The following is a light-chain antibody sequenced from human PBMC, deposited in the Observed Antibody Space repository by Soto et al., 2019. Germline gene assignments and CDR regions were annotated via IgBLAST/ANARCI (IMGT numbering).Light chain of an antibody. J-gene: IGLJ1*01. V-gene: IGLV2-14*03. Sequence: QSALTQPASVSGSPGQSIAISCTGTSSDVGAYNYVSWYQQHPGKAPNLMIYDVSHRPSGVSDRFSGSKSANTASLTISGLQAEDEADYYCSSYTSSTTLYAFGTGTKLTVL. CDR2: DVS. CDR1: SSDVGAYNY. CDR3: SSYTSSTTLYA.